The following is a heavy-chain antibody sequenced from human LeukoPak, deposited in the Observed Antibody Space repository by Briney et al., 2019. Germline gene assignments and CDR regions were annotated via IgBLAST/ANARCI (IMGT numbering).Heavy chain of an antibody. Sequence: SETLSLTCTVSGYSISSGYYWGWIRQPPGKWLEWIGSIYHSGSTYYNPSLKSRVTISVDTSKNQFSLKLSSVTAADTAVYYCARDQGVVTAIASDAFDIWGQGTMVTVSS. D-gene: IGHD2-21*02. CDR2: IYHSGST. CDR1: GYSISSGYY. J-gene: IGHJ3*02. CDR3: ARDQGVVTAIASDAFDI. V-gene: IGHV4-38-2*02.